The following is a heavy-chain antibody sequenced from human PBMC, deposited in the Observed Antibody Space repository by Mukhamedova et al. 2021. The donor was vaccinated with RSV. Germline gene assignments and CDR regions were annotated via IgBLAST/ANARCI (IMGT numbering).Heavy chain of an antibody. D-gene: IGHD3-10*01. Sequence: VANINQDGSKKNYVDSVEGRFTMSRDNAKNSVYLQMNSLRDEDTAVYYCARYAYGSGTSFGYWGHGALVTV. V-gene: IGHV3-7*04. J-gene: IGHJ4*01. CDR3: ARYAYGSGTSFGY. CDR2: INQDGSKK.